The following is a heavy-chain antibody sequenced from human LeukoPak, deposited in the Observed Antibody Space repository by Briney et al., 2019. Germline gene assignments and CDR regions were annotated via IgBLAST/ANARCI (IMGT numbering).Heavy chain of an antibody. CDR1: GGTFSSYA. Sequence: ASVKVSCKASGGTFSSYAISWVRQAPGQGLEWMGWISAYDGNTNYAQKLQGRVTMTTDTSTSTAYMELRSLRSDDTAVYYCAREISGIVVVVAATPLPANWFDPWGQGTLVTVSS. V-gene: IGHV1-18*01. D-gene: IGHD2-15*01. CDR2: ISAYDGNT. J-gene: IGHJ5*02. CDR3: AREISGIVVVVAATPLPANWFDP.